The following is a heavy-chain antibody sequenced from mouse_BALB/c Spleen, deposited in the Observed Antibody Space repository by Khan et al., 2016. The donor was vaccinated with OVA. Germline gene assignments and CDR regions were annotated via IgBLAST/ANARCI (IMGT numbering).Heavy chain of an antibody. J-gene: IGHJ3*01. V-gene: IGHV2-2*01. CDR2: IWSGGNS. Sequence: QVQLKESGPGLVQPSQSLSITCTVSGFSLTTYGVHWVRQSPGKGLAWLGLIWSGGNSDYNAAFISRLSITKDNSKSQVFFKMNRLQADDTAMYYCARNSYMYDFTYWGQGTLVTVSA. CDR3: ARNSYMYDFTY. CDR1: GFSLTTYG. D-gene: IGHD2-14*01.